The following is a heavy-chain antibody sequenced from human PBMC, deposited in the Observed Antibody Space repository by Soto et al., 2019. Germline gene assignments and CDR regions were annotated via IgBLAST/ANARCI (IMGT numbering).Heavy chain of an antibody. Sequence: QVQLVESGGGVVQPGRSLRLSCAASGFTFSSYGMHWVRQAPGKGLEWVAVISYDGSNKYYADSVKGRFTISRDNSKNKLYMQMNSLRAEDTAVYYCAKGGSLNWNERDAFDIWGQGTMVTVSS. CDR2: ISYDGSNK. J-gene: IGHJ3*02. CDR1: GFTFSSYG. D-gene: IGHD1-20*01. V-gene: IGHV3-30*18. CDR3: AKGGSLNWNERDAFDI.